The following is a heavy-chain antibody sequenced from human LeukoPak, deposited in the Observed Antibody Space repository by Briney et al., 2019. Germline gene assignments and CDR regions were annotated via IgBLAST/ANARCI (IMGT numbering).Heavy chain of an antibody. CDR1: GFTFSSYG. V-gene: IGHV3-48*01. CDR3: ARDQTGYCSGGSCYGY. D-gene: IGHD2-15*01. CDR2: ISSSSSTI. Sequence: GGSLRLSCAASGFTFSSYGMHWVRQAPGKGLEWVSYISSSSSTIYYADSVKGRFTISRDNANNSLYLLMNSLRAEDTAVYYCARDQTGYCSGGSCYGYWGQGTLVTVSS. J-gene: IGHJ4*02.